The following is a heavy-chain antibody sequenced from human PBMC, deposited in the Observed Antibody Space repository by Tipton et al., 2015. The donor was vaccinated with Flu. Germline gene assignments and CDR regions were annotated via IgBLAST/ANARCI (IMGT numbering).Heavy chain of an antibody. CDR1: GGSFSGYY. J-gene: IGHJ4*02. V-gene: IGHV4-34*01. Sequence: TLSLTCAVYGGSFSGYYWSWIRQPPGKGLEWIGEINHSGSTNYNPSLKSRVTISVDTSKNQFSLKLSSVTAADTAVYYCARGGSPATAIPVDYWGQGTLVTVSS. CDR3: ARGGSPATAIPVDY. D-gene: IGHD2-2*02. CDR2: INHSGST.